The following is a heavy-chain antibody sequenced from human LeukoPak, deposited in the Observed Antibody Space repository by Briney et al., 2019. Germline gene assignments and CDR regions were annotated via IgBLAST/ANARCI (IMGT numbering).Heavy chain of an antibody. CDR3: ARAGGYSSGWYGGFDY. J-gene: IGHJ4*02. CDR2: IYSSGST. D-gene: IGHD6-19*01. Sequence: PSQTLSLTCTVSGGSISSGSYYWSWMRQPAGKGLESIGRIYSSGSTNYNPSLKSRVTISVDTSKNQFPLKLSSVTAADTAVYYCARAGGYSSGWYGGFDYWGQGTLVTVSS. V-gene: IGHV4-61*02. CDR1: GGSISSGSYY.